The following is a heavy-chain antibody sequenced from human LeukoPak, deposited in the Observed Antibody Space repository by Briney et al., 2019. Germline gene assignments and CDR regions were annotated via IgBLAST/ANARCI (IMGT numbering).Heavy chain of an antibody. Sequence: EASVKVSCKASGYTFTGYYMHWVRQAPGQGLEWMGWINPNSGGTNYAQKFQGRVTMTRDTSISTAYMELSRLRSDDTAVYYCARDTPPYYDFWSGYYTAPYNWFDPWGQGTLVTVSS. V-gene: IGHV1-2*02. CDR3: ARDTPPYYDFWSGYYTAPYNWFDP. CDR2: INPNSGGT. CDR1: GYTFTGYY. J-gene: IGHJ5*02. D-gene: IGHD3-3*01.